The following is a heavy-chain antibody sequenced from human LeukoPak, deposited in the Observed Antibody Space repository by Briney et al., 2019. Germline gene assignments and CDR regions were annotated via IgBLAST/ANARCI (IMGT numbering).Heavy chain of an antibody. CDR3: ARDQEAFDY. CDR1: GYSVTSNY. CDR2: IYPRDGST. V-gene: IGHV1-46*01. Sequence: GASVKVSCKASGYSVTSNYIHWVRQAPGQGLEWMGMIYPRDGSTSYAQKFQGRVTVTRDTSTSTVHMGLSGLRSEDTAVYYCARDQEAFDYWGQGTLVTVSS. J-gene: IGHJ4*02.